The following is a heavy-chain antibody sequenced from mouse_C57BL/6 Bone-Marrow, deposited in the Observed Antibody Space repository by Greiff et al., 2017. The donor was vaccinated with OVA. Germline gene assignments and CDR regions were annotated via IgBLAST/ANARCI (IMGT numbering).Heavy chain of an antibody. CDR3: AKNAYYYGSSYYFDY. J-gene: IGHJ2*01. V-gene: IGHV2-5*01. D-gene: IGHD1-1*01. CDR2: IWRGGST. CDR1: GFSLTSYG. Sequence: QVQLQQSGPGLVQPSQSLSITCTVSGFSLTSYGVHWVRQSPGKGLEWLGVIWRGGSTDYNAAFMSSLCITKDNSQSQVFFKMNSLQADDTAIYYCAKNAYYYGSSYYFDYWGQGTTLTVSS.